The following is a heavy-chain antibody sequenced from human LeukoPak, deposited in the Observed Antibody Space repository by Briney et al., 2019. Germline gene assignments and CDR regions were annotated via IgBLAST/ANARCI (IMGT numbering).Heavy chain of an antibody. CDR1: GLTFSSHW. Sequence: GGSLRLSCAASGLTFSSHWMHWVRHAPGKGLVWVSRITNDGSSTTYADSVKGRFTISRDNAKNMLYLQVNSLRAEDTAVYYCALNGREVPSGAFDIWGQGTMVTVSS. CDR2: ITNDGSST. J-gene: IGHJ3*02. V-gene: IGHV3-74*01. CDR3: ALNGREVPSGAFDI. D-gene: IGHD3-16*02.